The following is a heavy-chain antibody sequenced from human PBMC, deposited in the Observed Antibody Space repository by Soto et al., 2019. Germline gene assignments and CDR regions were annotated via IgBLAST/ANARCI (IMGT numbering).Heavy chain of an antibody. CDR3: ARVKVSSSVPPRGMDV. V-gene: IGHV4-4*02. D-gene: IGHD6-6*01. J-gene: IGHJ6*03. CDR1: SGSISSSNW. Sequence: PSETLPLTCAVSSGSISSSNWWSWVRQPPGKGLEWIGEIYHSGSTNYNPSLKSRVTISVDKSKNQFSLKLSSVTAADTAVYYCARVKVSSSVPPRGMDVWGKGTTVTVSS. CDR2: IYHSGST.